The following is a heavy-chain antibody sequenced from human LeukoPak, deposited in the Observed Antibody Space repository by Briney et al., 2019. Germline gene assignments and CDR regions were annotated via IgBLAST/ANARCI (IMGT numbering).Heavy chain of an antibody. CDR3: ARESGADYYDSSGYQVDI. D-gene: IGHD3-22*01. Sequence: SETLSLTCAVYGGSFGGYYWSWLRQPPGKGLEWIGEINHSGSTNYNPSLKSRVTISVDTSKNQFSLKLSSVTAADTAVYYCARESGADYYDSSGYQVDIWGQGTMVTVSS. CDR2: INHSGST. V-gene: IGHV4-34*01. J-gene: IGHJ3*02. CDR1: GGSFGGYY.